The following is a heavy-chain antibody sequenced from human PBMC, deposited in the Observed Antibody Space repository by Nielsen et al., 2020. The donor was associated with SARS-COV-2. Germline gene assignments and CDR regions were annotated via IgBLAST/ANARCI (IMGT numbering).Heavy chain of an antibody. CDR2: IWYDGSNK. CDR1: GFTFDDYG. V-gene: IGHV3-33*08. CDR3: ARDLTYYYGSGDPDY. Sequence: GGSLRLSCAASGFTFDDYGMSWVRQAPGKGLEWVAVIWYDGSNKYYADSVKGRFTISRDNSKNTLYLQMNSLRAEDTAVYYCARDLTYYYGSGDPDYWGQGTLVTVSS. D-gene: IGHD3-10*01. J-gene: IGHJ4*02.